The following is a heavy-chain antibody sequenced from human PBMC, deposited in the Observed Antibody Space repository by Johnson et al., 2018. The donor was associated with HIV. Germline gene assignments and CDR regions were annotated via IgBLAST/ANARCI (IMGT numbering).Heavy chain of an antibody. D-gene: IGHD2/OR15-2a*01. V-gene: IGHV3-33*08. CDR2: MWYDGSNK. J-gene: IGHJ3*02. CDR1: GFMFSSYA. CDR3: ARGHNSAFDI. Sequence: QVQLVESGGGVVQPGRSLRLSCAASGFMFSSYAMHWVRQAPGKGLEWEAIMWYDGSNKYYADSVKGRLTISRDNSKNTLYLQMNSLRAEDTAVYYCARGHNSAFDIWGQGTMVTVSS.